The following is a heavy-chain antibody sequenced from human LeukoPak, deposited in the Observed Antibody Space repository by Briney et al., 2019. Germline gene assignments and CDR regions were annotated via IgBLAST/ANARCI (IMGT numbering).Heavy chain of an antibody. D-gene: IGHD3-16*01. CDR3: ARKRSGWGGYDY. J-gene: IGHJ4*02. V-gene: IGHV1-2*02. CDR2: ISPNSGGT. CDR1: GFTFSGYY. Sequence: GASVKVSCKASGFTFSGYYMHWVRQAPGQGLEWMAWISPNSGGTNYVQKFQGRVTVTRDTSISTDYMEISGLTSDDTALYYCARKRSGWGGYDYGAKGTLVTV.